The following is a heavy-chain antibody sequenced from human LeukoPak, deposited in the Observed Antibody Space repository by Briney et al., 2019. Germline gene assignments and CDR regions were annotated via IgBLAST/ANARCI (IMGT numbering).Heavy chain of an antibody. D-gene: IGHD3-3*02. CDR3: ARATPAEAFTLFDY. CDR1: GGTFSSYA. J-gene: IGHJ4*02. Sequence: VASVKVSCKASGGTFSSYAISWVRQAPGQGLEWMGGIIPIFGTANYAQKFQGRVTITADESTSTAYMELSSLRSEDTAVYYCARATPAEAFTLFDYWGQGTLVTVSS. V-gene: IGHV1-69*13. CDR2: IIPIFGTA.